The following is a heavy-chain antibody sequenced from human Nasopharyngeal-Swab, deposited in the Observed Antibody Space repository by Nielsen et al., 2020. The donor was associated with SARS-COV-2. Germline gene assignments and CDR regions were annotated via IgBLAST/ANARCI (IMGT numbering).Heavy chain of an antibody. D-gene: IGHD3-22*01. CDR2: IKQDGSEK. CDR1: GFTFSSYW. Sequence: GESLKISCAASGFTFSSYWMSWVRQAPGKGLEWVANIKQDGSEKYYVDSVKGRFTISRDNAKNSLYLQMNSLRVEDTAVYYCARNYYDNSGYYPDAFDIWGHGTKVTVSS. V-gene: IGHV3-7*01. CDR3: ARNYYDNSGYYPDAFDI. J-gene: IGHJ3*02.